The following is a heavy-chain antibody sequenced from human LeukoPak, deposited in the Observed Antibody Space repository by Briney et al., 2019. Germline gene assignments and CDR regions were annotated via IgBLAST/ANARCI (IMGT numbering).Heavy chain of an antibody. CDR3: ARRATGNGSGSYYVDY. CDR1: GGSISSSSYY. J-gene: IGHJ4*02. D-gene: IGHD3-10*01. V-gene: IGHV4-39*01. CDR2: IYYSGST. Sequence: PSETLSLTCTVSGGSISSSSYYWGWIRQPPGKGLEWIGSIYYSGSTYYNPSLKSRVTVSVDTSKNQFSLKLTSVTAADTALYYCARRATGNGSGSYYVDYWGQGTLVTVSS.